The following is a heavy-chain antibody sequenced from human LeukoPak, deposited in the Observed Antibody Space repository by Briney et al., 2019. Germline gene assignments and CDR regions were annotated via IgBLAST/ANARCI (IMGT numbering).Heavy chain of an antibody. CDR3: ARDKSEYDSSGRGDY. CDR2: INGDGSYT. V-gene: IGHV3-74*03. CDR1: GFAFSSYW. D-gene: IGHD3-22*01. Sequence: GGSLRLSCAASGFAFSSYWMHWVRQVPRKRLVWLSRINGDGSYTKYADSVKGRFTISRDNAQNTLFLQMNSLSAEDTAVYFCARDKSEYDSSGRGDYWGQGTLVTVSS. J-gene: IGHJ4*02.